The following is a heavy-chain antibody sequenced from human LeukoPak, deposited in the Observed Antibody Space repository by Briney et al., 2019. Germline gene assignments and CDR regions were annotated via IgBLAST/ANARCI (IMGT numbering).Heavy chain of an antibody. V-gene: IGHV4-59*01. CDR2: IYYSGST. Sequence: SETLSLTCTVSVGSISSYYWSWIRQPPGKGLEWIGYIYYSGSTNYNPSLKSRVTISVDTSKNQFSLKLSSVTAADTAVYYCARDRKVRYDILTGYYSPFNYYYYMDVWGKGTTVTVSS. CDR1: VGSISSYY. D-gene: IGHD3-9*01. J-gene: IGHJ6*03. CDR3: ARDRKVRYDILTGYYSPFNYYYYMDV.